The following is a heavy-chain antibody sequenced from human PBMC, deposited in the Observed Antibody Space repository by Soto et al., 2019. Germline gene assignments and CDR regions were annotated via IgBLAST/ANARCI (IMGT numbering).Heavy chain of an antibody. CDR1: GDSISSPKW. V-gene: IGHV4-4*02. D-gene: IGHD6-19*01. J-gene: IGHJ3*01. CDR3: AYSSGWYRHDV. Sequence: QVQLQESGPGLVKPSGTLSLTCAVSGDSISSPKWWTWLRQPPGKGLEWIGDLLHSGTTNYNPSLKXXVILSVDKSQNQSTLSLTSVTAADTAIYYCAYSSGWYRHDVWGQGTSVTVSS. CDR2: LLHSGTT.